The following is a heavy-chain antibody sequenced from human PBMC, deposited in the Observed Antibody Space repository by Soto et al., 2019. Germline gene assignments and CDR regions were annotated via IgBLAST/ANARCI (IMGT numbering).Heavy chain of an antibody. V-gene: IGHV4-39*01. J-gene: IGHJ5*02. CDR2: IYYSGST. D-gene: IGHD3-3*01. CDR1: GGSISSSSYY. CDR3: ARQGNYDLNWFDP. Sequence: SETLSLTCTVSGGSISSSSYYWGWIRQPPGKGLEWIGSIYYSGSTYYNPSLKSRVTISVDTSKNQFSLKLSSVTAADTAVYYCARQGNYDLNWFDPWGQGTLVTVSS.